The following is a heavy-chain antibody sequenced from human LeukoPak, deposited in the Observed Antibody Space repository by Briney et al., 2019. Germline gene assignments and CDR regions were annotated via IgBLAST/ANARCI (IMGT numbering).Heavy chain of an antibody. CDR2: IYYSGST. Sequence: MPSETLSLTCTVSGGSISSSSYYWGWIRQPPGKGLEWIGSIYYSGSTYYNPSLKSRVTISVDTSKNQFSLKLSSVTAADTAVYYCARGRRSGSYYDSPYYYYGMDVWGQGTTVTVSS. CDR3: ARGRRSGSYYDSPYYYYGMDV. J-gene: IGHJ6*02. V-gene: IGHV4-39*07. CDR1: GGSISSSSYY. D-gene: IGHD3-10*01.